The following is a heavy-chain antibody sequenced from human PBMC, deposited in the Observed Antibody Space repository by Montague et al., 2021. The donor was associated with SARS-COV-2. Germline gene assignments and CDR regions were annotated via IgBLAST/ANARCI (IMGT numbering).Heavy chain of an antibody. V-gene: IGHV1-8*01. Sequence: SLRVSCKASGYPFTSYDINWVRQATGQGLEWMGWMNPNSGNTGYAQKFQGRVTMTRNTSISTAYMELSSLRSEDTAVYYCARGVLRYFDWLLSGYYYYYMDVWGKGTTVTVSS. CDR3: ARGVLRYFDWLLSGYYYYYMDV. D-gene: IGHD3-9*01. J-gene: IGHJ6*03. CDR1: GYPFTSYD. CDR2: MNPNSGNT.